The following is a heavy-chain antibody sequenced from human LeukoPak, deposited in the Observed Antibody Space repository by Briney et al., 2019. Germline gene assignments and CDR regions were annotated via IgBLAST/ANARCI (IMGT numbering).Heavy chain of an antibody. V-gene: IGHV4-4*07. CDR2: IHPSGST. CDR3: ARNPVTGTNPKFDY. J-gene: IGHJ4*02. D-gene: IGHD6-19*01. Sequence: SETLSLTCTVSGGSISDYYWSWIRQPAGKGLEWIGRIHPSGSTNHNPSLKSRATLSIDTSKKQFSLNLSSVTAADTAVYYCARNPVTGTNPKFDYWGQGTLVTVSS. CDR1: GGSISDYY.